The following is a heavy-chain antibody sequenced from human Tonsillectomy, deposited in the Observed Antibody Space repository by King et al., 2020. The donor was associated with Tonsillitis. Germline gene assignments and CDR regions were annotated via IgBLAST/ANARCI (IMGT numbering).Heavy chain of an antibody. CDR2: VNSDERIT. Sequence: VQLVESGGGLVQPGGSLRLSWSASGFTFSNYWMHWVRQAPGQGLVWVSRVNSDERITEHADSVKGHFTISRDNAKNTLYMEMNSLRAADTAVYYCSRPGGVYCSSTTCYDYFDYWGQGTLVTVSS. CDR1: GFTFSNYW. V-gene: IGHV3-74*03. J-gene: IGHJ4*02. CDR3: SRPGGVYCSSTTCYDYFDY. D-gene: IGHD2-2*01.